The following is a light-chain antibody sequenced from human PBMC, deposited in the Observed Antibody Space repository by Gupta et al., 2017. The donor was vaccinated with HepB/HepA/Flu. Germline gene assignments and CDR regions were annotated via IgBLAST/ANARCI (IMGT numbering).Light chain of an antibody. CDR2: DVS. Sequence: QSALTQPRSVSGSPGQSVTISCTGTSSDVGGYNYVSWYQQHPGKAPKLMIYDVSTRPSGVPDRFSGSKSGNPASLTISGLQAEDEADYYCCSYAGSYVVFGGGTKLTVL. V-gene: IGLV2-11*01. CDR3: CSYAGSYVV. CDR1: SSDVGGYNY. J-gene: IGLJ2*01.